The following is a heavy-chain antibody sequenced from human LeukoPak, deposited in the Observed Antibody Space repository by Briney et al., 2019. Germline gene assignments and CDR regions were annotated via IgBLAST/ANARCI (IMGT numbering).Heavy chain of an antibody. CDR1: GFTFSRFW. CDR2: IKKTGSET. J-gene: IGHJ4*02. V-gene: IGHV3-7*01. D-gene: IGHD2-15*01. CDR3: AREDGYCSGGNCYSYFDS. Sequence: GGSLRLSCAASGFTFSRFWMSWVRQAPGKGLEWVAYIKKTGSETYYVDSVKGRFTITRGNTRNSLFLQMYSLRAEDTAVYFCAREDGYCSGGNCYSYFDSWGQGTLVTVSS.